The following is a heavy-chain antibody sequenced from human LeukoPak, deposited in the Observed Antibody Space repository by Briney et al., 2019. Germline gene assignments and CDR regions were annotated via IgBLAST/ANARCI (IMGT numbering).Heavy chain of an antibody. CDR2: IIPIFGTA. CDR3: ARDPNAMVTSLFDY. V-gene: IGHV1-69*05. CDR1: GGTFSSYA. D-gene: IGHD5-18*01. J-gene: IGHJ4*02. Sequence: AVKVSSTASGGTFSSYAISWVRQAPGQGLEWMGGIIPIFGTANSTQKFQGRVTMTTDTSTSTAYMELRRLRSDDTAVYYCARDPNAMVTSLFDYWGQGTLVTVSS.